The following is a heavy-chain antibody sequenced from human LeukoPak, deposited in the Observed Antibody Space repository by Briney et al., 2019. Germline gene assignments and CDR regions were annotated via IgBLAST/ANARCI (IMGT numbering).Heavy chain of an antibody. CDR2: INHSGST. D-gene: IGHD5-12*01. CDR3: AREGGYSGYDSGDDAFDI. Sequence: SETLSLTCAVYGGSFSGYYWSWLRQPPGKGLEWIGEINHSGSTNYNPSLTSRVTISVDTSKNQFSLKLSSVTAADTAVYYCAREGGYSGYDSGDDAFDIWGQGTMVTVSS. J-gene: IGHJ3*02. V-gene: IGHV4-34*01. CDR1: GGSFSGYY.